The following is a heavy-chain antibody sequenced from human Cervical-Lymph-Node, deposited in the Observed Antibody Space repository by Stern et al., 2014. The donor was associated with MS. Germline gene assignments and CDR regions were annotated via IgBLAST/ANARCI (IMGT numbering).Heavy chain of an antibody. CDR2: IYYSGST. J-gene: IGHJ3*02. CDR1: GGSISSYY. CDR3: ARDQDGNYGGYDAFDI. D-gene: IGHD4-23*01. V-gene: IGHV4-59*01. Sequence: QLQLQESGPGLVKPSETLSLTCTVSGGSISSYYWSWIRQPPGKGLEWIGHIYYSGSTNYNPSLKSRVTISVDTSKNQFSLKLSSVTAADTAVYYCARDQDGNYGGYDAFDIWGQGTMVTVSS.